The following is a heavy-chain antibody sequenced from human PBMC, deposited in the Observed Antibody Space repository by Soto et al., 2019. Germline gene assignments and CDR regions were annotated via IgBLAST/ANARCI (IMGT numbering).Heavy chain of an antibody. J-gene: IGHJ4*02. V-gene: IGHV1-69*01. D-gene: IGHD5-12*01. CDR1: GGTFSSYA. Sequence: QVQLVQSGAEVKKPGSSVKVSCKASGGTFSSYAISWVRQAPGQGLEWMGGIIPIFGTANYAQKFQGRVTITADESTSTAYMELGSLRSEDTAVYYCARSKRVGALDSGYDIDYWGQGTLVTVSS. CDR3: ARSKRVGALDSGYDIDY. CDR2: IIPIFGTA.